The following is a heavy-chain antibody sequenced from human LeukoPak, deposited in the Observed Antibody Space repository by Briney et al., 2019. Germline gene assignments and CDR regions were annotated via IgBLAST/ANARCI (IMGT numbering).Heavy chain of an antibody. CDR2: ISSGGDTF. V-gene: IGHV3-11*01. CDR1: GFMFSDYY. Sequence: PGGSLRLSCAASGFMFSDYYMVWICQAPGKGLEWIAYISSGGDTFFYADSVKGRFTISRDNSGDSLHLQMNSLRAEDTAVYYCARGDGVYDYVWGRSYWGQGTLVTVSS. CDR3: ARGDGVYDYVWGRSY. D-gene: IGHD3-16*01. J-gene: IGHJ4*02.